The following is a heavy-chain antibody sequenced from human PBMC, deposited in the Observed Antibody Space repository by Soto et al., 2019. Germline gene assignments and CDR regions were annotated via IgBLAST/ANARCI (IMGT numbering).Heavy chain of an antibody. J-gene: IGHJ4*02. CDR2: MYYSGKT. CDR3: AKNLPRTGRFDY. CDR1: GASITSTTYF. Sequence: SETLSLTCTLSGASITSTTYFWAWIRQPPGRGLEWVGSMYYSGKTHYNPSLKNRVTISVDRSKNQFSLQMTSVTAADTAVYYCAKNLPRTGRFDYWGQGTLVTVSS. V-gene: IGHV4-39*01.